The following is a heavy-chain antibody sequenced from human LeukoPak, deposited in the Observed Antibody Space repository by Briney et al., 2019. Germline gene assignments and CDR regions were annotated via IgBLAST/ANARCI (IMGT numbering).Heavy chain of an antibody. D-gene: IGHD6-13*01. CDR1: GYTFTDYG. V-gene: IGHV1-18*01. CDR3: AGGPIAAAGDY. CDR2: INANNGNT. J-gene: IGHJ4*02. Sequence: ASVKVSCKASGYTFTDYGITWVRQAPGQGLEWMGWINANNGNTNYAQNLQGRVTMTRDTSTSTVYMELRSLRSDDTAVYYCAGGPIAAAGDYWGQGTLVTVSS.